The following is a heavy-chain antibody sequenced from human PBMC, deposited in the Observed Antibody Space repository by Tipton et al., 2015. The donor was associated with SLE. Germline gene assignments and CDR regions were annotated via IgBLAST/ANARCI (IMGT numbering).Heavy chain of an antibody. J-gene: IGHJ3*01. V-gene: IGHV3-66*01. CDR1: GGFFVSSNY. CDR3: VRERIQGVIQ. CDR2: LFSDGRT. D-gene: IGHD3-10*01. Sequence: GSLRLSCAVSGGFFVSSNYMSWVRQAPGKGLEWISVLFSDGRTFYADSVKGRFTISRDDAKRSLFLQMSSLRAEDTAVYYCVRERIQGVIQWGQGTVVTVSS.